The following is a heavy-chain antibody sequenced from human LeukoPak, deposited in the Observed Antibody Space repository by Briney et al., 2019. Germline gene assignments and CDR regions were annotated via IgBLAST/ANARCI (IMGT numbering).Heavy chain of an antibody. CDR2: IYYSGST. CDR3: AGLYTKAVAGDPPSDY. Sequence: ASETLSLTCTVSGDSISSSSYYWGWIRQPPGKGLEWIGSIYYSGSTYYNPSLKSRVTISVDTSKNQFSLKLSSVTAADTAVYYCAGLYTKAVAGDPPSDYWGQGTLVTVSS. D-gene: IGHD6-19*01. V-gene: IGHV4-39*07. CDR1: GDSISSSSYY. J-gene: IGHJ4*02.